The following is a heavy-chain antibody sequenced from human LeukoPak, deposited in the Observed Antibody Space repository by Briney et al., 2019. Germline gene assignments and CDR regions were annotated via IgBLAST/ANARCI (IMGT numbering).Heavy chain of an antibody. CDR2: LYSRGTST. Sequence: GGSLRLSCLASGFTVTNYAMHWVRQAPGKGLDYVSVLYSRGTSTYYADSVKGRFTVSRDSSKNTLYLQMSSLRIEDTAIYYCVRDLSGMDVWGRGTTVTVSS. D-gene: IGHD3-16*02. J-gene: IGHJ6*02. CDR1: GFTVTNYA. V-gene: IGHV3-64D*06. CDR3: VRDLSGMDV.